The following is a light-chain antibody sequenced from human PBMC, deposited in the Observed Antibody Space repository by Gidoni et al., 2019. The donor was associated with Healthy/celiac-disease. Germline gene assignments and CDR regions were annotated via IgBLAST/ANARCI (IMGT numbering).Light chain of an antibody. CDR3: QQYYSYHPWT. Sequence: ALRMTLSPSSFSASTGDRVPITCRASQGLRSYLDWYQQNPGKAPKLLIYAASTLQSGVPSRFSGSGCGTDFTLTISCLQSEDFATYYCQQYYSYHPWTFGQGTKVEIK. CDR2: AAS. J-gene: IGKJ1*01. V-gene: IGKV1-8*01. CDR1: QGLRSY.